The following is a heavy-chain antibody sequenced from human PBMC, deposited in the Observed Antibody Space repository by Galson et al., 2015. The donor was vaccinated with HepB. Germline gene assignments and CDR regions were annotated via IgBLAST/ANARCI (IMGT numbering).Heavy chain of an antibody. CDR2: INHSGST. D-gene: IGHD1-26*01. CDR1: GGSFSGYY. Sequence: SETLSLTCAVYGGSFSGYYWSWIRQPPGKGLEWIGEINHSGSTNYNPSLKSRVTISVDTSKNQFSLKLSSVTAADTAVYYCARNPSFYSGSYYRVYAKFDIWGQGTMVTVSS. CDR3: ARNPSFYSGSYYRVYAKFDI. J-gene: IGHJ3*02. V-gene: IGHV4-34*01.